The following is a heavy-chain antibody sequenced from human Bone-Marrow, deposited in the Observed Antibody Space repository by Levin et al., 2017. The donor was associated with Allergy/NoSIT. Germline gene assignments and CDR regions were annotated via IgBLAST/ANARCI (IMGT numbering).Heavy chain of an antibody. V-gene: IGHV3-74*01. J-gene: IGHJ5*02. Sequence: SCAASGFTFSSYWMHWVRQAPGKGLVWVSRINSDGSSTSYADSVKGRFTISRDNAKNTLYLQMNSLRAEDTAVYYCARARRPGSSWYLEGLDWFDPWGQGTLVTVSS. D-gene: IGHD6-13*01. CDR2: INSDGSST. CDR3: ARARRPGSSWYLEGLDWFDP. CDR1: GFTFSSYW.